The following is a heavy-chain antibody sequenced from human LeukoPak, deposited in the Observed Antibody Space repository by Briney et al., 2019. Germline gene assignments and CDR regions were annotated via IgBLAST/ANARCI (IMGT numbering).Heavy chain of an antibody. CDR1: GYTFTSNG. J-gene: IGHJ5*02. Sequence: GASVKVSCKASGYTFTSNGISWVRQAPGQGLEWMGWISAYNGNTNYAQKLQGRVTMTTDTSTSTAYMELSSLRSEDTAVYYCARAGGYYGSGSYRPFLNWFDPWGQGTLVTVSS. CDR3: ARAGGYYGSGSYRPFLNWFDP. V-gene: IGHV1-18*01. D-gene: IGHD3-10*01. CDR2: ISAYNGNT.